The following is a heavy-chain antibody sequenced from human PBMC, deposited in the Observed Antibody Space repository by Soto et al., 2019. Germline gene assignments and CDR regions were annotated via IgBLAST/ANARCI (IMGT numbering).Heavy chain of an antibody. V-gene: IGHV1-2*02. CDR3: AREPATAKPEGVDF. D-gene: IGHD1-1*01. Sequence: QVQLVQSGAEVRKPGASVKVSCKASGYTFSDYYIHWVRQAPGQGLEGMGWINPNSGGTKYAPKFQGGVTMTRATSITTAYMELSRLRSGDTAVYYCAREPATAKPEGVDFWGQGTLVTVSS. CDR1: GYTFSDYY. CDR2: INPNSGGT. J-gene: IGHJ4*02.